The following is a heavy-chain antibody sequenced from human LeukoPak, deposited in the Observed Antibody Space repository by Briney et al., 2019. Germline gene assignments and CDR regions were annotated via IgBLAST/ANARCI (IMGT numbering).Heavy chain of an antibody. CDR1: GYTFTSYA. Sequence: ASVKVSCKASGYTFTSYAFRWVRQAPGQGLEWMGWISAYNGNTNYAQKFQGRVTMTTDTSTSTAYMELRSLRSDDTAVYYCASDPFDYWGQGTLVTVSS. CDR3: ASDPFDY. J-gene: IGHJ4*02. CDR2: ISAYNGNT. V-gene: IGHV1-18*01.